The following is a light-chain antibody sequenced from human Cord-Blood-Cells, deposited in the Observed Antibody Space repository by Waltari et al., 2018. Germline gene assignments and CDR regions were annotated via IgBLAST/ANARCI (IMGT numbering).Light chain of an antibody. CDR2: WAS. V-gene: IGKV4-1*01. Sequence: DIVMTHSPDSLAVSLGEGATINCKSSQSVLYSSNNKNYLAWYQQKPGQPPKLLIYWASTRESGVPDRFSGSGSGTDFTLTISSLQAEDVAVYYCQQYYSTPFTFGPGTKVDIK. CDR3: QQYYSTPFT. J-gene: IGKJ3*01. CDR1: QSVLYSSNNKNY.